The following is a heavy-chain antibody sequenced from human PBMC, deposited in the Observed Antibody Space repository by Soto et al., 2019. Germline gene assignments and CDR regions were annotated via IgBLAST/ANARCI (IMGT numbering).Heavy chain of an antibody. CDR3: ARVDDYVWGSYRRSFYGMDV. Sequence: SETLSLTCAVYGGSFSGYYWSWIRQPPGKGLDWIGEINHSGSTNYNPSLKSRVTISVDTSKNQFSLKLSSVTAADTAVYYCARVDDYVWGSYRRSFYGMDVWGQGTTVTVSS. CDR1: GGSFSGYY. D-gene: IGHD3-16*02. V-gene: IGHV4-34*01. CDR2: INHSGST. J-gene: IGHJ6*02.